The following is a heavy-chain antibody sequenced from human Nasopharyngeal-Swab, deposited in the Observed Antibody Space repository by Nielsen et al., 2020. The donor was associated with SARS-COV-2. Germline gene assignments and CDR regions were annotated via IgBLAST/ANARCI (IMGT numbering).Heavy chain of an antibody. CDR1: GFTFSRYW. CDR2: INSDGSST. J-gene: IGHJ2*01. Sequence: GGSLRLSCAASGFTFSRYWMHWVRQAPGKGLVWVSRINSDGSSTRYADSVKGRLTISRDNAKNSLYLQMNSLRAEDTALYYCAKAGGYPRGIWYFDLWGRGTLVTVSS. CDR3: AKAGGYPRGIWYFDL. V-gene: IGHV3-74*01. D-gene: IGHD3-22*01.